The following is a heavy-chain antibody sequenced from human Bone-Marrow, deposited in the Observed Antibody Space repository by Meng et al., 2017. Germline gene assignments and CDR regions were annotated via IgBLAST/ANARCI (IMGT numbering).Heavy chain of an antibody. D-gene: IGHD3-22*01. Sequence: ASVKVSCKVSGYTLTELSMHWVRQAPGKGLEWMGGFDPEDGETIYAQKFQGRVTMTEDTSTDTAYMELSSLRSEDTAVYYCATTTDYYYDSSGYHYGDYWGQGTLVTVSS. CDR2: FDPEDGET. J-gene: IGHJ4*02. CDR3: ATTTDYYYDSSGYHYGDY. CDR1: GYTLTELS. V-gene: IGHV1-24*01.